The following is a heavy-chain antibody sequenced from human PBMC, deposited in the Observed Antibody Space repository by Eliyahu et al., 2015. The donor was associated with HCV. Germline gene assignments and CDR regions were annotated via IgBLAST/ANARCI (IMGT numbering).Heavy chain of an antibody. J-gene: IGHJ4*02. CDR3: ARVKQWLIDY. CDR1: GFTFSSYX. Sequence: EVQLVESGGGLVQPGGSLRXSCEASGFTFSSYXMNWVRQAPGKGLEWISYIGGTGNTINYADSVKGRFTISRDNAKNSLYLRMNNLRVEDTAVYYCARVKQWLIDYWGQGILVTVSS. D-gene: IGHD6-19*01. CDR2: IGGTGNTI. V-gene: IGHV3-48*01.